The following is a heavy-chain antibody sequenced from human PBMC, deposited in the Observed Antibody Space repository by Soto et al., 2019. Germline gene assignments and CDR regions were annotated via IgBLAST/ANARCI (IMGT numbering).Heavy chain of an antibody. CDR3: AKAIHYYDNSGYFDS. V-gene: IGHV3-23*01. D-gene: IGHD3-22*01. CDR1: GFTFSSYA. CDR2: ISISGDRT. J-gene: IGHJ4*02. Sequence: HPGGSLRLSCAGSGFTFSSYAMSWVRQAPGKGLEWVSGISISGDRTYYADSVKGRFTISRDDSKNTLYLQMNSLRADDTAVYYCAKAIHYYDNSGYFDSWGQGTLVTVSS.